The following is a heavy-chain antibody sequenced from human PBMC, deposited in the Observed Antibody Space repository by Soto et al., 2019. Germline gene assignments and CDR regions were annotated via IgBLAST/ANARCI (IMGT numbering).Heavy chain of an antibody. CDR1: GGSVISGRYY. Sequence: PSQTLSLTCTVCGGSVISGRYYGGWIRQPPGKGREWIGYIYYSGSTNYNPSLKSRVTISVDTSKNQFSLKLSSVTAADTAVYYCARVGYCGGGSCSDYFDYWGQGILVTVSS. J-gene: IGHJ4*02. CDR3: ARVGYCGGGSCSDYFDY. CDR2: IYYSGST. D-gene: IGHD2-15*01. V-gene: IGHV4-61*01.